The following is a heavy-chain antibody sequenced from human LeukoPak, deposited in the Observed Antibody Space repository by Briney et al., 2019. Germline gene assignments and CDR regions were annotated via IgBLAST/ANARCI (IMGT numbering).Heavy chain of an antibody. CDR3: AKDRERWLQYDAFDI. J-gene: IGHJ3*02. CDR1: GFTFSTDT. Sequence: GGSLRLSCAASGFTFSTDTMHWGRQAPGKGLGWVAVISYDGSNKYYADSVKGRFTISRDNSKNTLYLQMNSLRAEDTAVYYCAKDRERWLQYDAFDIWGQGTMVTVSS. CDR2: ISYDGSNK. V-gene: IGHV3-30-3*01. D-gene: IGHD5-24*01.